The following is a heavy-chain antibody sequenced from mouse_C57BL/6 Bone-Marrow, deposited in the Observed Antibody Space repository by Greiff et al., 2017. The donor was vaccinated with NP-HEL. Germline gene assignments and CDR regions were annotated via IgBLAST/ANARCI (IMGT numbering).Heavy chain of an antibody. Sequence: VKLQESGAELARPGASVKLSCKASGYTFTSYGISWVKQRTGQGLEWIGEIYPRSGTTYYNEKFKGKATLTADKSSSTAYMELRSLTSEDSAVYFCARSEDGGAWFAYWGQGTLVTVSA. CDR2: IYPRSGTT. J-gene: IGHJ3*01. CDR1: GYTFTSYG. V-gene: IGHV1-81*01. CDR3: ARSEDGGAWFAY.